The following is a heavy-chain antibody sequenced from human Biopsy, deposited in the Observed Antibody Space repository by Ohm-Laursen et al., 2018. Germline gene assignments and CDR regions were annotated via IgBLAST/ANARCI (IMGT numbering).Heavy chain of an antibody. V-gene: IGHV4-59*08. J-gene: IGHJ3*02. CDR1: GGSISSYY. CDR2: VYYSGST. D-gene: IGHD3-22*01. Sequence: SETLSLTCTVSGGSISSYYWTWIRQPPGKGLEWLGDVYYSGSTNRNPSLKSRVTIFEDTSKNQFPLKRNSVTAADTAVYYCGRREVVITHDAFDTWGQGTMVTVSS. CDR3: GRREVVITHDAFDT.